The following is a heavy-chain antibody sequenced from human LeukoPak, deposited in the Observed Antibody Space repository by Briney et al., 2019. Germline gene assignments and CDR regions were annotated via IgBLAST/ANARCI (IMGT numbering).Heavy chain of an antibody. CDR2: ISGSGGST. J-gene: IGHJ5*02. V-gene: IGHV3-23*01. D-gene: IGHD3-10*01. Sequence: GGSLRLSCAASGFTFSSYAMSWVRQAPGRGLEWVSAISGSGGSTYYADSVKGRFTISRDNSKNTLYLQMNSLRAEDTAVYYCAKGEADYYGSGSYGSGNWFDPWGQGTLVTVSS. CDR1: GFTFSSYA. CDR3: AKGEADYYGSGSYGSGNWFDP.